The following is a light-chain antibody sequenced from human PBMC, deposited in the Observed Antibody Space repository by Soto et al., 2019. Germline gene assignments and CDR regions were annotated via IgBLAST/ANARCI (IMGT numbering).Light chain of an antibody. J-gene: IGKJ2*01. V-gene: IGKV1-5*01. Sequence: DFHMTQSPSTLSASVGDRVTITCRTSQSVYSWLAWYQQKPGKAPKLLIFDDSILQSGVPSRFNGSASGTEFTLTISSLQPDDFATYYCQHYGGLYTCGQGTKLEIK. CDR1: QSVYSW. CDR2: DDS. CDR3: QHYGGLYT.